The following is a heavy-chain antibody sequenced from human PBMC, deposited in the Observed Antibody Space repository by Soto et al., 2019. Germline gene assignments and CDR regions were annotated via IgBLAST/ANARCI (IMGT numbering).Heavy chain of an antibody. D-gene: IGHD2-21*02. J-gene: IGHJ6*02. V-gene: IGHV1-69*14. CDR1: GGTFSSYA. Sequence: QVQLVQSGAEVKKPGSSVKVSCKASGGTFSSYAVSWVRQAPGQGLEWMGGIIPIFGIADYAQKIQGRVTITADNSTSTADIAMSSIRSEDTAISYCASHCDGDCDSRSPPFDYAGRDVWAQGTTVTVSS. CDR2: IIPIFGIA. CDR3: ASHCDGDCDSRSPPFDYAGRDV.